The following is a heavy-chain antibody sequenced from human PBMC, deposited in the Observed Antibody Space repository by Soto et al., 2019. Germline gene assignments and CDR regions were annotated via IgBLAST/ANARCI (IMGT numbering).Heavy chain of an antibody. V-gene: IGHV3-23*01. J-gene: IGHJ4*02. CDR3: AKAQTYYDSSGYYYPFDY. Sequence: PGGSLRLSCAASGFTFSSYAMSWVRQAPGKGLEWVSAISGSGGSTYYADSVKGRFTISRDNSKNTLYLQMNSLRAEDTAVYYCAKAQTYYDSSGYYYPFDYWGQGTLVTVSS. CDR2: ISGSGGST. CDR1: GFTFSSYA. D-gene: IGHD3-22*01.